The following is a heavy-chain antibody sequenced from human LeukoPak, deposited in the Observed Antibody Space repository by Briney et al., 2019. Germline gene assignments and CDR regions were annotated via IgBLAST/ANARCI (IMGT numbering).Heavy chain of an antibody. V-gene: IGHV4-38-2*02. Sequence: SETLSLTCTVSGYSISSGYYWGWIRQPPGKGLEWIGSIYHSGSTYYNPSLKSRVTISVDTSKNQFSLKLSSVTAADTAVYYCARDNENYYGSSGYPNWFDPWGQGTLVTVSS. CDR2: IYHSGST. D-gene: IGHD3-22*01. J-gene: IGHJ5*02. CDR1: GYSISSGYY. CDR3: ARDNENYYGSSGYPNWFDP.